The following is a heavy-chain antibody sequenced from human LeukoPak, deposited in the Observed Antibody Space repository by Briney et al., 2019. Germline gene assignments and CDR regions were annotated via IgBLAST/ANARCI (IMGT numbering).Heavy chain of an antibody. Sequence: ASVKVSCKASGYTFRIHDINWVRQAPGQGLEWMGWVSPKTGRTGYAQKFQDRVYMTTNASLSTAYMELSSLRSDDTAVYFCARESERNDGWFDPWGQGTLVTVSS. CDR2: VSPKTGRT. J-gene: IGHJ5*02. D-gene: IGHD1-1*01. V-gene: IGHV1-8*01. CDR1: GYTFRIHD. CDR3: ARESERNDGWFDP.